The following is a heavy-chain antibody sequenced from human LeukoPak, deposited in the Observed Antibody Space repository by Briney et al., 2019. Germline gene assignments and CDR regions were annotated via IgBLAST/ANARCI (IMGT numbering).Heavy chain of an antibody. CDR1: GYTFTSYG. CDR3: ARSVKPITIFGVVIIPALDY. V-gene: IGHV1-18*01. D-gene: IGHD3-3*01. CDR2: ISAYNGNT. Sequence: ASVKVSCKASGYTFTSYGISWVRQAPGQGLEWMGWISAYNGNTNYAQKLQGRVTMTTDTSTSTAYMELRSLRSDGTAVYYCARSVKPITIFGVVIIPALDYWGQGTLVTVSS. J-gene: IGHJ4*02.